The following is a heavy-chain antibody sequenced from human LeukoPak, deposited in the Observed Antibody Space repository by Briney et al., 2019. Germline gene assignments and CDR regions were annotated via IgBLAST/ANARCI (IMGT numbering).Heavy chain of an antibody. D-gene: IGHD1-26*01. CDR1: GGSISSYY. J-gene: IGHJ4*02. V-gene: IGHV4-4*07. CDR3: ARVGIGGSYLVD. Sequence: SETLSLTCTVSGGSISSYYWSWIRQPAGKGLEWIGRIYTSGSTNYNPSLKSRVTMSIDKSKNQFSLKLSSVTAADTAVYYCARVGIGGSYLVDWGQGTLVTVSS. CDR2: IYTSGST.